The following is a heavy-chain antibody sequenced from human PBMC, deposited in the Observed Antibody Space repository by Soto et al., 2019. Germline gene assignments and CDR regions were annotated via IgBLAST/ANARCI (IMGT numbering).Heavy chain of an antibody. CDR1: GFTFSSYG. V-gene: IGHV3-30*18. Sequence: GGSLRLSCAASGFTFSSYGMHWVRQAPGKGLEWVAVISYDGSNKYYADSVKGRFTIPRDNSKNTLYLQVNSLRAEDTAVYYCAKDLYSGSSHPDYWGQGTLVTVSS. CDR2: ISYDGSNK. CDR3: AKDLYSGSSHPDY. D-gene: IGHD1-26*01. J-gene: IGHJ4*02.